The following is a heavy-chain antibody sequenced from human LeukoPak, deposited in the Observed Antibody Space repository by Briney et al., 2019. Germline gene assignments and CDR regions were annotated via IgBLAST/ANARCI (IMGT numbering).Heavy chain of an antibody. Sequence: SETLSLTCTVSGASFTSSSFFWGWIRQPPGKGLEWIGSIYHGETTYYNPSLKTRLTISLDTSKNQFSLRLSSVTAADTAVYYCASNWSDFDYWGQGILVTVSS. CDR2: IYHGETT. CDR1: GASFTSSSFF. D-gene: IGHD1-1*01. J-gene: IGHJ4*02. V-gene: IGHV4-39*07. CDR3: ASNWSDFDY.